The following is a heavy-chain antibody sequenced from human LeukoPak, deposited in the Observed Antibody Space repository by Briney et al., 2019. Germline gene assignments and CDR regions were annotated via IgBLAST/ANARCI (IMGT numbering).Heavy chain of an antibody. CDR1: GYTFTGYY. CDR3: ARGFKVVAATVGY. V-gene: IGHV1-2*02. Sequence: GASVKVSCKASGYTFTGYYVHWVRQAPGQGLEWMGWINPNSGGTNYAQKFQGRVTMTRNTSISTAYMELSSLRSEDTAVYYCARGFKVVAATVGYWGQGTLVTVSS. J-gene: IGHJ4*02. CDR2: INPNSGGT. D-gene: IGHD2-15*01.